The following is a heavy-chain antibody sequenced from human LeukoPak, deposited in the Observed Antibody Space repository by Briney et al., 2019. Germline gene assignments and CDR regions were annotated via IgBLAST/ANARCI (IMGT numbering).Heavy chain of an antibody. V-gene: IGHV1-18*01. D-gene: IGHD3-22*01. CDR1: GYTFTSYG. CDR3: ASNPTYYYDSSGYNWFDP. Sequence: GASVKASCKASGYTFTSYGISWVRQAPGQGLEWMGWISAYNGNTNYAQKLQGRVTMTTDTSTSTAYMELRSLRSDDTAVYYCASNPTYYYDSSGYNWFDPWGQGTLVTVSS. J-gene: IGHJ5*02. CDR2: ISAYNGNT.